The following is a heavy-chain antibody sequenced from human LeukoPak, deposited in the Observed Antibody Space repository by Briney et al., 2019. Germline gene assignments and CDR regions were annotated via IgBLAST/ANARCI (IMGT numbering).Heavy chain of an antibody. V-gene: IGHV3-48*01. Sequence: PGGSLRLSCAASGFTFSSYSMNWVRQAPGKGLEWVSYISSSSSTIYYADSVKGRFTISRDNAKNSLYLQMNSLRAEDTAVYYCARQIYDYVWGNWFDPWGQGTLVTVSS. CDR3: ARQIYDYVWGNWFDP. CDR1: GFTFSSYS. D-gene: IGHD3-16*01. CDR2: ISSSSSTI. J-gene: IGHJ5*02.